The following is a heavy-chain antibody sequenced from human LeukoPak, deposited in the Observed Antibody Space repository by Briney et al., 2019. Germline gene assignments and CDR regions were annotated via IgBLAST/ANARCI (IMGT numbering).Heavy chain of an antibody. V-gene: IGHV3-23*01. Sequence: GGSLRLSCTASGLTFSNYATRWVRQPPGKGLEWVSSITGSGRGTYYADSVKGRFSVSRDNSQNTVFLHMNSLRADDTALYYCSKDPNGDYVGAFDMWGPGTMVTVSS. CDR3: SKDPNGDYVGAFDM. D-gene: IGHD4-17*01. CDR1: GLTFSNYA. CDR2: ITGSGRGT. J-gene: IGHJ3*02.